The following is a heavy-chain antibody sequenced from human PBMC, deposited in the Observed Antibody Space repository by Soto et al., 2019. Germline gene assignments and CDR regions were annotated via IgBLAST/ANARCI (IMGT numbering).Heavy chain of an antibody. CDR3: ARDTAMISGWFDP. D-gene: IGHD5-18*01. V-gene: IGHV4-30-4*01. CDR1: GGSISRGDYF. CDR2: IYDSGTT. Sequence: QVQLQESGPGLVKPSQTLSLTCTVSGGSISRGDYFWNWIRQPPGKGLEWIGYIYDSGTTYYNPSLKSRVTISADTSKHQFSLKLSSVTAADTAVYYCARDTAMISGWFDPWGQGTLVTVSS. J-gene: IGHJ5*02.